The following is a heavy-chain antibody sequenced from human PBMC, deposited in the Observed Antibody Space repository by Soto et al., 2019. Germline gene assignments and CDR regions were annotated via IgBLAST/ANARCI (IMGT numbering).Heavy chain of an antibody. CDR2: INHSGST. CDR3: ARGLGIAAAGPKGYYYFDY. V-gene: IGHV4-34*01. CDR1: GGSFSGYY. D-gene: IGHD6-13*01. J-gene: IGHJ4*02. Sequence: SETLSLTCAVYGGSFSGYYWSWIRQPPGKGLEWIGEINHSGSTNYNPSLKSRVTISVDTSKNQFSLKLSSVTAADTAVYYCARGLGIAAAGPKGYYYFDYWGQGTLVTVSS.